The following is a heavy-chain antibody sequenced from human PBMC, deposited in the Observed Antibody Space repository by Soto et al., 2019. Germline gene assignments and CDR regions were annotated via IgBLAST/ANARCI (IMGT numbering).Heavy chain of an antibody. CDR2: ISGRSDST. Sequence: EVQLLQSGGGLVQPGGSLRLSCAASGITFSIYAMSWVRQAPGKGLEWVSAISGRSDSTYYADFVEGRFTISRDNPKNALYLQISSRICEDTAIYWVLLLVIFYSDFWGEGTTVTVSS. D-gene: IGHD1-26*01. CDR3: LLLVIFYSDF. CDR1: GITFSIYA. J-gene: IGHJ6*01. V-gene: IGHV3-23*01.